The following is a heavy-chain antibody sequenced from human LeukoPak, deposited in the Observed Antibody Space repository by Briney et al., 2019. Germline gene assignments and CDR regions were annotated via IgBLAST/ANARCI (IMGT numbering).Heavy chain of an antibody. V-gene: IGHV4-61*05. CDR1: GGAISTNSYF. D-gene: IGHD5-18*01. J-gene: IGHJ3*02. CDR3: ARVRGYSYGSDVFDI. Sequence: SETLSLTCSVSGGAISTNSYFWGWIRQPPGKGLEWIWYIYYSVSTNYNPSLKRRVTISVDRSTIQFSLKLSSVTAADTAVYYCARVRGYSYGSDVFDIWGQGTMVTVSP. CDR2: IYYSVST.